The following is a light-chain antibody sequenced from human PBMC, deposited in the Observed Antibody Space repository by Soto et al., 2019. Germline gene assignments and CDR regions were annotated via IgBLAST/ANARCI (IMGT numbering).Light chain of an antibody. J-gene: IGKJ1*01. V-gene: IGKV1-5*03. CDR2: KAS. CDR3: QQYNSVTWT. CDR1: QSISSW. Sequence: DIQMTQSPSTLSASVGDRVTITCRASQSISSWLAWYQQKPGKAPKLLIYKASSLESGVPSRFSGSGSGTEFTLTISSLQPDDFATYYCQQYNSVTWTFGQGTKVEI.